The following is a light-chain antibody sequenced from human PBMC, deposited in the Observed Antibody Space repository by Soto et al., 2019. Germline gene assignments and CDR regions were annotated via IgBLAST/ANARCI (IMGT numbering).Light chain of an antibody. Sequence: EIVMTQSPATLSVSPGERATLSCRASQSVSSNLSWYQQKPGQAPRLLLFGGSTRATGIPARFSGSRSGTEVTLTISSLQSEDFAVYYCQQYNNWPYTFGQGTKLEIK. J-gene: IGKJ2*01. CDR3: QQYNNWPYT. CDR2: GGS. V-gene: IGKV3-15*01. CDR1: QSVSSN.